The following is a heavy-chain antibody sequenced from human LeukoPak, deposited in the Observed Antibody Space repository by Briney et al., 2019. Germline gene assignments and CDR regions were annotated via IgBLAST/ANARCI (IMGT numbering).Heavy chain of an antibody. CDR2: IYHSGNS. CDR3: ARVLADQHDY. CDR1: AYSISSGYY. D-gene: IGHD3-16*01. V-gene: IGHV4-38-2*02. J-gene: IGHJ4*02. Sequence: SETLSLTCTVSAYSISSGYYWGWIRQPPGKGLEWIGSIYHSGNSYYNPSLKSRVTISVDTSKNQFSLKLNSVTAADTAVYYCARVLADQHDYWGQGTLVTVSS.